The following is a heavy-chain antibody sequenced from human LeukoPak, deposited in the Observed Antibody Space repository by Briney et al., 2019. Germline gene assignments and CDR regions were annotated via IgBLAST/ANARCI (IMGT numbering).Heavy chain of an antibody. CDR3: TTFDYFGSGGLLDC. CDR2: INQDGSED. V-gene: IGHV3-7*01. CDR1: EFTFSSYW. Sequence: PGGSLRLSCAASEFTFSSYWMSWVRQAPGKGLEWVANINQDGSEDAYVDSVKGRFTISRDNARNSLYLRMNSLRAEDTAVYYCTTFDYFGSGGLLDCWGQGTLVTVSS. J-gene: IGHJ4*02. D-gene: IGHD3-10*01.